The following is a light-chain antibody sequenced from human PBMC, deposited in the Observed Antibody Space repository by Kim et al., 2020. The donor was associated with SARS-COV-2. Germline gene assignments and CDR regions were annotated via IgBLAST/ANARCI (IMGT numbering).Light chain of an antibody. J-gene: IGKJ2*01. V-gene: IGKV3-20*01. CDR3: QQYGSSPRT. CDR1: QSVSSSY. CDR2: GAS. Sequence: EIVFTQSPGTLSLSPGERATLSCRASQSVSSSYLAWYQQKPGQAPRLLIYGASSRATGIPDRFSGSGSGTDFTLTISRLEPEDFAVYYCQQYGSSPRTFGQGTKLEI.